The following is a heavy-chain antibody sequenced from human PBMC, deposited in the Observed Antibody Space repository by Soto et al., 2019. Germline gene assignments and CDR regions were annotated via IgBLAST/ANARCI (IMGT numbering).Heavy chain of an antibody. J-gene: IGHJ5*02. Sequence: SVKVSCKASGGTFSSYAISWVRQAPGQGLEWMGGIIPIFGTANYAQKFQGRVTITADESTSTAYMELSSLRSEDTAVYYCARGSLILAASPSYDFWSGSTPSWFDPWGQGTLVTVSS. CDR2: IIPIFGTA. V-gene: IGHV1-69*13. D-gene: IGHD3-3*01. CDR3: ARGSLILAASPSYDFWSGSTPSWFDP. CDR1: GGTFSSYA.